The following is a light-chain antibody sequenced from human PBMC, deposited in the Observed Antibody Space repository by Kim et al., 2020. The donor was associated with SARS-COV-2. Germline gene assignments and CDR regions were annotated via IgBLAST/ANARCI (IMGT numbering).Light chain of an antibody. V-gene: IGLV3-19*01. CDR1: SLKTSY. Sequence: SSELTQDPAVSVALGQTVKITCQGDSLKTSYATWYQQKPGQAPVLVIYGKNNRPSGIPDRFSVSSSANTASLTITGAQAEDEADHYCSSRDTTNNHVVFG. J-gene: IGLJ3*02. CDR2: GKN. CDR3: SSRDTTNNHVV.